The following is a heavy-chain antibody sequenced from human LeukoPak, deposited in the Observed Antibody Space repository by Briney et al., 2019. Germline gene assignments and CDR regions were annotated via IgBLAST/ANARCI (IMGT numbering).Heavy chain of an antibody. D-gene: IGHD5-24*01. V-gene: IGHV4-34*01. Sequence: SETLSLTCAVYSGSCSGHFWTWIRQSPAKGLEWLGEAKHTVNTHSNSSLESRVIISIDAYNNQFSLKLSSVAAADAAVYYCAGGRSGRWLQFGGGMDVWGQGTTVIVSS. CDR3: AGGRSGRWLQFGGGMDV. J-gene: IGHJ6*02. CDR1: SGSCSGHF. CDR2: AKHTVNT.